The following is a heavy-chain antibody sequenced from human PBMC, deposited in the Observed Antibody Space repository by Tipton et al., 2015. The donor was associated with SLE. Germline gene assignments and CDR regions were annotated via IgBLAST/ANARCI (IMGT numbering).Heavy chain of an antibody. CDR3: TRAHILTPSEFDF. J-gene: IGHJ5*01. CDR1: GVSISNYY. Sequence: LRLSCTVSGVSISNYYWTWVRQPPGKGLEWVGYIFKTAIISYSPSLKSRVTISVDTSKNQFSLTLSSVTAADTAVYYCTRAHILTPSEFDFWGQGTLVTVSS. D-gene: IGHD3-9*01. CDR2: IFKTAII. V-gene: IGHV4-59*01.